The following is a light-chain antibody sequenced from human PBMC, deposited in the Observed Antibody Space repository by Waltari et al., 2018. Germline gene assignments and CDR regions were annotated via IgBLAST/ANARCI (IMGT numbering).Light chain of an antibody. V-gene: IGKV4-1*01. Sequence: SVMTQSPNPLAVSLGERATVNCKASQNFLTNSNNKNHLSWYQQKPGQPPKLLIYLASIRQSEVPYRFSGSGSGTDFTLSISSLQAEDVAVYFCQQYYSTPQPFGQGTKVEIK. CDR3: QQYYSTPQP. J-gene: IGKJ1*01. CDR1: QNFLTNSNNKNH. CDR2: LAS.